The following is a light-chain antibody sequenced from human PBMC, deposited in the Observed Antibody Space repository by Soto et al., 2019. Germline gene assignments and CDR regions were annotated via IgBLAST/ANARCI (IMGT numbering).Light chain of an antibody. J-gene: IGKJ4*01. V-gene: IGKV1-5*03. CDR3: QQYISYST. CDR1: QSVSSW. CDR2: KAS. Sequence: DIQMTQSPSSLSASVGDRVTITCRASQSVSSWLAWYQQKPGKAPKLLIYKASSLESGVPSRFSGSRSGTEFTLTISSLQPDDFATYYCQQYISYSTFGGGTKVEIK.